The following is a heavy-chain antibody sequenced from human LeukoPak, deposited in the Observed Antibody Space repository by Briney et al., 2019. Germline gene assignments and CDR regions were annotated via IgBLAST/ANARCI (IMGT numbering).Heavy chain of an antibody. V-gene: IGHV3-30*02. CDR3: AKQREYYDSSPLYDY. D-gene: IGHD3-22*01. Sequence: GRSLRLSCAASGFTFSSYAMHWVRQAPGKGLEWVAFIRYDGSYKNYADSVKGRFTISRDNSKNTLYLQMNSLRPEDTAVYYCAKQREYYDSSPLYDYWGQGTPVTVSS. CDR1: GFTFSSYA. CDR2: IRYDGSYK. J-gene: IGHJ4*02.